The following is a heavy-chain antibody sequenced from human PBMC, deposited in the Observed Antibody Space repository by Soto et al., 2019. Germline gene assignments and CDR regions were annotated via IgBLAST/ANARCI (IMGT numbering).Heavy chain of an antibody. CDR3: ARDAYFDSSGYDY. CDR2: IYSSGST. J-gene: IGHJ4*02. CDR1: GGSISSADYH. V-gene: IGHV4-30-4*01. Sequence: QVQLQESGPGLVEPSQTLFLTCTVSGGSISSADYHWSWIRQPPGKGLEWIGYIYSSGSTYYNPSLESRLTISVDTSKDQFSLKLSSVTAADTAVYYCARDAYFDSSGYDYWGQGTLVTVSS. D-gene: IGHD3-22*01.